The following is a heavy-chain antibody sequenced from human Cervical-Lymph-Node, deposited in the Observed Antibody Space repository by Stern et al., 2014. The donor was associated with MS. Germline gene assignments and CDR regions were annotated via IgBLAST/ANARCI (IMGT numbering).Heavy chain of an antibody. Sequence: VQLVESGAEVKKPGSSVKVSCRASGGTFSTFPISWVRQAPGEGLEWLGGITPLLGVPTYAQKFQGTLTITADESTSTAYMELSSLRSDDTAVYYCARRQDPAMGLHYGMDVWGQGTTVIVSS. J-gene: IGHJ6*02. CDR3: ARRQDPAMGLHYGMDV. V-gene: IGHV1-69*01. CDR1: GGTFSTFP. D-gene: IGHD1-26*01. CDR2: ITPLLGVP.